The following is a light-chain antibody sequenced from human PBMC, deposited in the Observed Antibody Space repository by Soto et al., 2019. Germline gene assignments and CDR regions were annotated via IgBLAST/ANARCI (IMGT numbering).Light chain of an antibody. Sequence: DIQMPRSPATLSASVGDSVTTPCRASPSISHCLAWYQQKPGKAPKFLIYDASSLESGVPSRFSGSGSGTEFTLTISSLQPDDFARYYCQKLHNFPLTFGQGTRLEIK. CDR3: QKLHNFPLT. V-gene: IGKV1-5*01. CDR2: DAS. J-gene: IGKJ5*01. CDR1: PSISHC.